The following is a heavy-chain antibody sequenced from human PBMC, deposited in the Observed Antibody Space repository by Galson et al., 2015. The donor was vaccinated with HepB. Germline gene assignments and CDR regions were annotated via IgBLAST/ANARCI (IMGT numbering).Heavy chain of an antibody. CDR1: GFTFSSYS. D-gene: IGHD6-13*01. CDR3: AYLAAADSGGMDV. J-gene: IGHJ6*02. Sequence: SLRLSCAASGFTFSSYSMNWVRQAPGKGLEWVSSISSYSSYIYYADSVKGRFTISRDNAEKSLYLQMNSLRAEDTAVYYCAYLAAADSGGMDVWGQGTTVTVSS. CDR2: ISSYSSYI. V-gene: IGHV3-21*01.